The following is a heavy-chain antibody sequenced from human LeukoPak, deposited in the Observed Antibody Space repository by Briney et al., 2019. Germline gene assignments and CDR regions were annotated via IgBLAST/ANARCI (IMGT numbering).Heavy chain of an antibody. Sequence: GGSLRLSCAASGFTFSSYSMNWVRQAPGKGLEWVSSISSSSSYIYYADSVKGRFAISRDNAKNSLYLQMNSLRAEDTAVYYCARVATIKLDYWGQGTLVTVSS. V-gene: IGHV3-21*01. CDR3: ARVATIKLDY. J-gene: IGHJ4*02. CDR1: GFTFSSYS. CDR2: ISSSSSYI. D-gene: IGHD5-12*01.